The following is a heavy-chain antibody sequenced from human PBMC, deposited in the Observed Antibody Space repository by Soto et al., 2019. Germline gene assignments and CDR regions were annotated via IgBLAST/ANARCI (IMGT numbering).Heavy chain of an antibody. CDR1: GFTFSSYA. J-gene: IGHJ4*02. CDR3: AKEWGGNDIVVVVAAHYYFDY. D-gene: IGHD2-15*01. V-gene: IGHV3-23*01. Sequence: VQLLESGGGLVQPGGSLRLSCAASGFTFSSYAMSWVRQAPGKGLEWVSAISGSGGSTYYVDSVKGRFTISRDNSKNTLYLQMNSLRAEDTAVYYCAKEWGGNDIVVVVAAHYYFDYWGQGTLVTVSS. CDR2: ISGSGGST.